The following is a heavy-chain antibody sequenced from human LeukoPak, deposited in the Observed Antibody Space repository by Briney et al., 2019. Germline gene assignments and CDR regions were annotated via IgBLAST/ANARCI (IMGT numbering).Heavy chain of an antibody. D-gene: IGHD6-6*01. Sequence: GGSLSLSCAASGFTVSSNYMSWVRQAPGKGLEWVSVIYSGGSTYYADSVKGRFTISRDNSKNTLYLQMNSLRAEDTAVYYCASSIAARYYYYYMDVWGKGTTVTVSS. V-gene: IGHV3-53*01. J-gene: IGHJ6*03. CDR2: IYSGGST. CDR1: GFTVSSNY. CDR3: ASSIAARYYYYYMDV.